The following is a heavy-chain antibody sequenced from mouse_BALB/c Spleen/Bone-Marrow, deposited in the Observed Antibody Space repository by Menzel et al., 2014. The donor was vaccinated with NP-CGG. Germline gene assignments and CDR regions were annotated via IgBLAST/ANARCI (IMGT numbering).Heavy chain of an antibody. V-gene: IGHV1-77*01. CDR1: GYTFTDYV. D-gene: IGHD4-1*01. Sequence: VQLVESGPELVKPGASVKMSCKASGYTFTDYVISWVKRRTGQGLEWIGEIYPGSGSTYYNEKFKGKATLTADKSSNTAYMQLSSLTSEDSAVYFCATGTDYWGQGTTLTVSS. CDR3: ATGTDY. CDR2: IYPGSGST. J-gene: IGHJ2*01.